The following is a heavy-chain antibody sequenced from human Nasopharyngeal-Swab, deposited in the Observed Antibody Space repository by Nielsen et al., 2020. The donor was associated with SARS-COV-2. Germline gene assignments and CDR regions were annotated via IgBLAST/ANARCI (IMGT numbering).Heavy chain of an antibody. CDR1: GFTFSSYE. CDR2: ISSSGSTI. Sequence: GGALRLSCAASGFTFSSYEMNWVRQAPGKGLEWVSYISSSGSTIYYADSVNGRFTISRDNAKNSLYLQMNSLRAEDTAVYYCARPTGFGEAGYFDYWGQGTLVTVSS. D-gene: IGHD3-10*01. CDR3: ARPTGFGEAGYFDY. J-gene: IGHJ4*02. V-gene: IGHV3-48*03.